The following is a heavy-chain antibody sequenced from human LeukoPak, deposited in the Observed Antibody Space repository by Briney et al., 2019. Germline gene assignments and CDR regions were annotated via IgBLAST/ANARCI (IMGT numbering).Heavy chain of an antibody. CDR2: IYYSGST. CDR3: ASPSSGPTP. Sequence: SETLFLTCTVSGGSISSSSYYWGWIRQPPGKGLEWIGSIYYSGSTYYNPSLKSRVTISVDTSKNQFSLKLSSVTAADTAVYYCASPSSGPTPWGQGTLVTVSS. V-gene: IGHV4-39*01. J-gene: IGHJ5*02. CDR1: GGSISSSSYY. D-gene: IGHD3-22*01.